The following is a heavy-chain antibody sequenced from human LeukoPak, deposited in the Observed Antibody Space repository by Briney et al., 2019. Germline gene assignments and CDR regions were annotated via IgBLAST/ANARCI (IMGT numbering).Heavy chain of an antibody. CDR2: VSGSGGST. D-gene: IGHD2-2*01. CDR3: AKPLRYCSSTSCPGYYYYGMDV. V-gene: IGHV3-23*01. Sequence: PGGSLRLSCAASGFTFSRYAMSWVRQAPGKGLEWVSAVSGSGGSTYYADSVKGRFTISRDNSRNTLYLQMNSLRAEDTAVYYCAKPLRYCSSTSCPGYYYYGMDVWGQGTTVTVSS. J-gene: IGHJ6*02. CDR1: GFTFSRYA.